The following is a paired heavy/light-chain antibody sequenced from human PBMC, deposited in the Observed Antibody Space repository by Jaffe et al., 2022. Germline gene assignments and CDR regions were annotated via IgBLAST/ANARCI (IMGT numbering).Light chain of an antibody. CDR2: GAS. Sequence: EIVMTQSPATLSVSPGERATLSCRASQSVSSNLAWYQQKPGQAPRLLIYGASTRATGIPARFSGSGSGTEFTLTISSLQSEDFAVYYCQQYNNWPALTFGGGTKVEIK. CDR1: QSVSSN. J-gene: IGKJ4*01. CDR3: QQYNNWPALT. V-gene: IGKV3-15*01.
Heavy chain of an antibody. CDR1: GYTFTGYY. D-gene: IGHD3-9*01. CDR3: ALGSYYDILTGLYGGYYFDY. J-gene: IGHJ4*02. V-gene: IGHV1-2*02. Sequence: QVQLVQSGAEVKKPGASVKVSCKASGYTFTGYYMHWVRQAPGQGLEWMGWINPNSGGTNYAQKFQGRVTMTRDTSISTAYMELSRLRSDDTAVYYCALGSYYDILTGLYGGYYFDYWGQGTLVTVSS. CDR2: INPNSGGT.